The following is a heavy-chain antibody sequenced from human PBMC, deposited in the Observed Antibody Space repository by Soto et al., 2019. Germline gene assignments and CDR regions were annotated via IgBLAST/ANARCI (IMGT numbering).Heavy chain of an antibody. J-gene: IGHJ5*02. CDR2: ISSSSSTI. D-gene: IGHD6-13*01. CDR1: GFTFSSYS. Sequence: EVQLVESGGGLVQPGGSLRLSCAASGFTFSSYSMNWVRQAPGKGLAWVSYISSSSSTIYYADSVKGRFTISRDNANNSLYLQMNRLRDEDTAVYSSARDGVSSSWPYAAKGRTVWFCPWGQGPLVNVSS. CDR3: ARDGVSSSWPYAAKGRTVWFCP. V-gene: IGHV3-48*02.